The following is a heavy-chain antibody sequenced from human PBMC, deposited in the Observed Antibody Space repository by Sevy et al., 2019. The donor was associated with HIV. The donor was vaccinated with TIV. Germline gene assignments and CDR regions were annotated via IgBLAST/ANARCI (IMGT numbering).Heavy chain of an antibody. CDR3: ARDQYYYDSSGYYYWNH. V-gene: IGHV1-18*01. D-gene: IGHD3-22*01. CDR2: ISAYNGNT. J-gene: IGHJ5*02. CDR1: GHTFTSYG. Sequence: ASVKVSCKASGHTFTSYGISWVRQAPGQGLEWMGWISAYNGNTNYAQKLQGRVTMTTDTSTSTAYMELRSLRSDDTAVYYCARDQYYYDSSGYYYWNHWGQGTLVTVSS.